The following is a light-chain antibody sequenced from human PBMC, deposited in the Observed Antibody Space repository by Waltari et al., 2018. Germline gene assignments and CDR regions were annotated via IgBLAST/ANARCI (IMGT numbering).Light chain of an antibody. CDR2: YDS. Sequence: SYMLTQPPSVSVAPGQTGTITCGGHNIRSKSVRCYQQKPGQAPVLVMYYDSDRPSGTPERFSGSNSGNTATLTISRVEAGDEADYYCHVWDSYSDHAVFGGGTQLTVL. V-gene: IGLV3-21*04. CDR3: HVWDSYSDHAV. J-gene: IGLJ7*01. CDR1: NIRSKS.